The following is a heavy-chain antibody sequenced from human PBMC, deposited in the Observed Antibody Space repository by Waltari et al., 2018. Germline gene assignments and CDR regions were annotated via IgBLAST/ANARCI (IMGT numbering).Heavy chain of an antibody. CDR2: ISANNADT. J-gene: IGHJ6*03. Sequence: QVQLVQSGAEVKKPGASVKVSCKASGYTFSSYGISWVRQAPGQGLEWMGWISANNADTIYAQKFQGRVTLTTDTSTSTTYMELRSLRSDDTAVYYCAREGKKTAMIRGERYYYYYMDVWGEGTTVTISS. V-gene: IGHV1-18*01. CDR3: AREGKKTAMIRGERYYYYYMDV. D-gene: IGHD3-10*01. CDR1: GYTFSSYG.